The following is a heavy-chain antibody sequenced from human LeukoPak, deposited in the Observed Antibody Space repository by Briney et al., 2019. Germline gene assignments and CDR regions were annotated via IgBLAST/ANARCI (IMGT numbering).Heavy chain of an antibody. V-gene: IGHV1-2*02. CDR2: INPNSGGT. Sequence: ASVKVSCKASGYTFTGYYMHWVRQAPGQGLEWMGWINPNSGGTNYAQKFQGRVTMTRDTSISTAYMGLSRLRSDDTAVYYCARAYYYDSSPEDYWGQGTLVTVSS. CDR3: ARAYYYDSSPEDY. D-gene: IGHD3-22*01. CDR1: GYTFTGYY. J-gene: IGHJ4*02.